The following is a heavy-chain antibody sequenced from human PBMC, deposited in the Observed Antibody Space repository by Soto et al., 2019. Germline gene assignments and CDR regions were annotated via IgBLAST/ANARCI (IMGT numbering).Heavy chain of an antibody. CDR3: ARVKGVRGSSARVSARYVMDV. CDR1: GGSFSGYY. J-gene: IGHJ6*02. Sequence: QVQLQQWGAGLLKPSETLSLTCAVYGGSFSGYYWSWIRQPPGKVLEWIGEINHSGSTNYNPSLKNRVTISVDTSKNLFPLKLRSVTAADTAVYYCARVKGVRGSSARVSARYVMDVWGQGTTVTVAS. V-gene: IGHV4-34*01. D-gene: IGHD3-10*02. CDR2: INHSGST.